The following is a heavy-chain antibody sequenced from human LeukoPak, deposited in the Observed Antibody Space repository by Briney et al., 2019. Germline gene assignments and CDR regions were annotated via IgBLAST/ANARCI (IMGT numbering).Heavy chain of an antibody. D-gene: IGHD6-19*01. V-gene: IGHV3-23*01. Sequence: PGGSLRLSCAASGLTFSSYGMSWVRQAPGKGLEWVSAISGSGGSTYYADSVKGRFTISRDNSKNTLYLQMNSLRAEDTAVYYCANNNEQWPRTWWFDPWGQGTLVTVSS. CDR2: ISGSGGST. CDR1: GLTFSSYG. CDR3: ANNNEQWPRTWWFDP. J-gene: IGHJ5*02.